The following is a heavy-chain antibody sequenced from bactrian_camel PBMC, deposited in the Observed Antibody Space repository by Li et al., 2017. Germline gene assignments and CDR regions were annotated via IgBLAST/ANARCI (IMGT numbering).Heavy chain of an antibody. V-gene: IGHV3S40*01. D-gene: IGHD5*01. Sequence: VQLVESGGGLLQPGGSLRLSCAASGSTFSSYYMSWVRQAPGKGLEWVSAINGIGSSTYYPDSLKGRFTISRDNAKNTVYLQMNSLKPEDTAMYYCAATWQFACGLDVGYRYWGEGTQVTVS. J-gene: IGHJ4*01. CDR2: INGIGSST. CDR3: AATWQFACGLDVGYRY. CDR1: GSTFSSYY.